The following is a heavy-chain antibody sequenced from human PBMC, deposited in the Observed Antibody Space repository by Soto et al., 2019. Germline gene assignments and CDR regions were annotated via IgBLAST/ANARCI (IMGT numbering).Heavy chain of an antibody. Sequence: SETLSLTCTVSGGSISSYYWSWIRQPPGKGLEWIGYIYYSGSTNYNPSLKSRVTISVDTSKNQFSLKLSSVTAADTAVYYCARVSELGDFWSGSPAPYDYWGQGTLVTVSS. CDR2: IYYSGST. CDR3: ARVSELGDFWSGSPAPYDY. D-gene: IGHD3-3*01. V-gene: IGHV4-59*01. J-gene: IGHJ4*02. CDR1: GGSISSYY.